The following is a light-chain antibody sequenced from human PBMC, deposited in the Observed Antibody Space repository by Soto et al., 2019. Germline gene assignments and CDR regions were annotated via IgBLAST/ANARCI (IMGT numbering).Light chain of an antibody. V-gene: IGLV2-14*03. CDR1: SSDIGSYSH. J-gene: IGLJ1*01. CDR2: AVS. CDR3: ISYTDRQSYL. Sequence: QSVLTQPASVSGSPGQSITISCSGTSSDIGSYSHVAWYQQFPGKSPKLMIYAVSDRPPGVSDRFSGSKSGITASLPISVLQTEDEADYYCISYTDRQSYLFGTGTKVTVL.